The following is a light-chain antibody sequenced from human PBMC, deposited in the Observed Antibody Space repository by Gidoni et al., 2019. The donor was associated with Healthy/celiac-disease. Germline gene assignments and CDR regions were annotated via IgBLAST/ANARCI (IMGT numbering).Light chain of an antibody. Sequence: QSVLTPPPSVSGAPGQRVTISCTGSSSNIGAGYDVHWYQQLPGTAPKRLIYGNSNRPSGVPDRFSGSKSGTSASLAITGLQAEDEADYYCQSYDSSLSGVFGGGTKLTVL. CDR1: SSNIGAGYD. CDR2: GNS. CDR3: QSYDSSLSGV. V-gene: IGLV1-40*01. J-gene: IGLJ2*01.